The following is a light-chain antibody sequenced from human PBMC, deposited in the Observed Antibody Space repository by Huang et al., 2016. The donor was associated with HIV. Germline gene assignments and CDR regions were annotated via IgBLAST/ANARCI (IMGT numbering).Light chain of an antibody. Sequence: EIVLTQSPATVSLSPGERATLSCRASQSVSTYLAWYQQRPGQAPRLFIYDASYRATGIPARFSGSGSGTDFTLTISSLEPEDFAVYYCQQRSNWQFTFGPGTKVDIK. CDR3: QQRSNWQFT. CDR2: DAS. CDR1: QSVSTY. V-gene: IGKV3-11*01. J-gene: IGKJ3*01.